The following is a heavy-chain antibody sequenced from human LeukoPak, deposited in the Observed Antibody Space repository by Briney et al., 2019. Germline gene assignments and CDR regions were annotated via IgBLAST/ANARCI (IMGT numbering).Heavy chain of an antibody. D-gene: IGHD1-1*01. CDR1: GFTFSVYS. J-gene: IGHJ4*02. Sequence: GGSLRLSCAASGFTFSVYSMNWVRQAPGKGLEWISYIGISSGNTKYADSVKGRFTISGDNAKNSLYLQMNSLRVEDTAVYYCARDHNYAFDNWGQGTLVTVSS. CDR2: IGISSGNT. V-gene: IGHV3-48*04. CDR3: ARDHNYAFDN.